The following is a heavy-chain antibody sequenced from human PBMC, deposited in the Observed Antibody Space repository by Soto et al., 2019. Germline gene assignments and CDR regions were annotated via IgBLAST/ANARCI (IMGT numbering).Heavy chain of an antibody. CDR3: ARVHFCGGACYSFGGAFDI. D-gene: IGHD2-21*01. J-gene: IGHJ3*02. CDR2: ISSSSSTI. Sequence: GGSLRISCAASGFTFSSYSMNWVRQAPGKGLEWVSYISSSSSTIYYADSVKGRFIISRDNAKNSLYLIMNSLGDEDSAVYYMARVHFCGGACYSFGGAFDIWGQGTMVTVSS. V-gene: IGHV3-48*02. CDR1: GFTFSSYS.